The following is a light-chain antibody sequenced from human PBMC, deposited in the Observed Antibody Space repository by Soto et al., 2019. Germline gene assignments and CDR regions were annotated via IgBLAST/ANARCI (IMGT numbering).Light chain of an antibody. V-gene: IGKV3-20*01. CDR1: QSVTNSY. J-gene: IGKJ1*01. CDR2: GAS. Sequence: EIVLTQSPGTLSLSPGERATLSCRASQSVTNSYLAWYQQKPGQAPRLLIYGASSRATGIPDRFSGSGSGTDFTLTITRLETEDFAVYFCQHYVTSSWTFGQGTKLEI. CDR3: QHYVTSSWT.